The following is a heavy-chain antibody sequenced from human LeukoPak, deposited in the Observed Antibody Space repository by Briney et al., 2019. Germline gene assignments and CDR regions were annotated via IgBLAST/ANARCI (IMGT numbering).Heavy chain of an antibody. CDR1: GGSFSGYY. D-gene: IGHD6-19*01. CDR3: ARSSNGGYSSFDF. CDR2: INHSGST. V-gene: IGHV4-34*01. Sequence: SETLSLTCAAYGGSFSGYYWSWIRQPPGKGLEWIGEINHSGSTNYNPSLKSRVTISVDTSKNQFSLKLSSVTAADTAVYYCARSSNGGYSSFDFWGQGTPVTVSS. J-gene: IGHJ4*02.